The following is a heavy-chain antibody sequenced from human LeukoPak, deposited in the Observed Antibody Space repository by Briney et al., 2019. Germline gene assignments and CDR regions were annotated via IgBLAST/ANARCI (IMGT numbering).Heavy chain of an antibody. Sequence: SETLSLTCAVYGGSFSGYYWSWIRQPPGKGLEWIGEINHSGSTNYNPSLKSRVTISVDTSKNQFSLKLSSVTAADTAVYYCATIELSGTIDPWGQGILVTVSS. V-gene: IGHV4-34*01. D-gene: IGHD6-19*01. J-gene: IGHJ5*02. CDR2: INHSGST. CDR1: GGSFSGYY. CDR3: ATIELSGTIDP.